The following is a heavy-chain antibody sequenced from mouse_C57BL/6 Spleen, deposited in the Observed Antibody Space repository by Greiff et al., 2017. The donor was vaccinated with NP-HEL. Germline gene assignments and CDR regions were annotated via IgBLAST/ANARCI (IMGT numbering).Heavy chain of an antibody. D-gene: IGHD1-1*01. J-gene: IGHJ4*01. CDR3: ARKSSYDAMDY. Sequence: EVMLVESGGGLEKPGGSLKLSCAASGFTFSDYGMHWVRQAPEKGLEWVAYISSGSSTIYYADTVKGRFTISRDNAKNTLFLQMTSLRSEDTAMYYCARKSSYDAMDYWGQGTSVTVSS. CDR1: GFTFSDYG. V-gene: IGHV5-17*01. CDR2: ISSGSSTI.